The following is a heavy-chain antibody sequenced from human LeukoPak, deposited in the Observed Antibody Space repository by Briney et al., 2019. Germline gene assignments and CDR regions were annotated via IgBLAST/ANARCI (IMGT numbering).Heavy chain of an antibody. CDR2: AGSGRDT. J-gene: IGHJ4*02. CDR1: GIAISEYT. V-gene: IGHV3-23*01. D-gene: IGHD3-3*01. CDR3: ASTFTRFLKADY. Sequence: GGSLSLSCAASGIAISEYTMSWVRLAPGKGLEWVSAAGSGRDTFYADSVRGRFTISKDHSKNTLWLQMNCLRADDTAIYYCASTFTRFLKADYWGQGTLVSVSS.